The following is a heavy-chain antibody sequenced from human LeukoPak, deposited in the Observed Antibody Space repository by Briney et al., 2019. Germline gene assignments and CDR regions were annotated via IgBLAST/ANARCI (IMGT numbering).Heavy chain of an antibody. Sequence: GGSLRLSCAASGFTFSDYEMNWVRQAPGKGLEWLSHISVSGTTIHYADSVKGRFTISRDNAKNSLYLQMNSLRAEDTAVYYCARVSSAMAYYYYYMDVWGKGTTVTISS. CDR1: GFTFSDYE. CDR2: ISVSGTTI. CDR3: ARVSSAMAYYYYYMDV. V-gene: IGHV3-48*03. D-gene: IGHD5-18*01. J-gene: IGHJ6*03.